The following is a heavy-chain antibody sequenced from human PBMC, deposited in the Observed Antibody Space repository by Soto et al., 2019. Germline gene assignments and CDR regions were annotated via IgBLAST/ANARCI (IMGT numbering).Heavy chain of an antibody. CDR3: ASISTSYYYGMDV. J-gene: IGHJ6*02. Sequence: QLQLQESGSGLVKPSQTLSLTCAVSGGSISSGGYSWSWIRQPPGKGLEWIGYVYHSGSTYYNPSLKSRVTISVDRCKNQFSLKLSSETAADTAVYYCASISTSYYYGMDVWGQGTTVTVSS. CDR2: VYHSGST. CDR1: GGSISSGGYS. V-gene: IGHV4-30-2*01. D-gene: IGHD2-2*01.